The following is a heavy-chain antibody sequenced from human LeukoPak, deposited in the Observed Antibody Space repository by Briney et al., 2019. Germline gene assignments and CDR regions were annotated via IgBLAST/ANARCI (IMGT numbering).Heavy chain of an antibody. J-gene: IGHJ4*02. Sequence: KSGESLKISCKGSGSIFTSYWIGWVRQLPGKGLEWMGIIYPGDSETRYSPSFHGQVTISADKSISTAYLQWSSLQASDSAMYYCARLSYCGGDCHYNSYFDFWGQGTLVSVSS. V-gene: IGHV5-51*01. CDR1: GSIFTSYW. CDR3: ARLSYCGGDCHYNSYFDF. D-gene: IGHD2-21*02. CDR2: IYPGDSET.